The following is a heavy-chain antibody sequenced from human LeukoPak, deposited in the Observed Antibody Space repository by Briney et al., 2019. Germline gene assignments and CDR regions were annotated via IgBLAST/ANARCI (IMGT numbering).Heavy chain of an antibody. J-gene: IGHJ3*02. CDR3: ARTRSGYSYGLTGAFDI. CDR1: GFTFSSYA. V-gene: IGHV3-30-3*01. CDR2: ISYDGSNK. D-gene: IGHD5-18*01. Sequence: GRSLRLSCAASGFTFSSYAMHWVRQAPGKGLEWVAVISYDGSNKYYADSVKGRFTISRDNSKNTLYLQMNSLRAEDTAVYYCARTRSGYSYGLTGAFDIWGQGTMVTVSS.